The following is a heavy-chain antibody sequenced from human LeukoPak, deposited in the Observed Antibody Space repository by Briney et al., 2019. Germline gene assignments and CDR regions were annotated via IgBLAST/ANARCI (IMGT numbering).Heavy chain of an antibody. CDR3: ARGGICSSTSCYPRY. V-gene: IGHV4-34*01. CDR2: INHSGST. J-gene: IGHJ4*02. CDR1: GGSFSGYY. D-gene: IGHD2-2*01. Sequence: SETLSLTCAVYGGSFSGYYWSWIRQPPGKGLEWIGEINHSGSTNYNPCLKSRVTISVDTSKNQFSLKLSSVTAADTAVYFCARGGICSSTSCYPRYWGQGTLVTVSS.